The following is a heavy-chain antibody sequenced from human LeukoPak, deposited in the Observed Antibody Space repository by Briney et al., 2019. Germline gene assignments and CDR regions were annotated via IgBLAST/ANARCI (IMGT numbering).Heavy chain of an antibody. D-gene: IGHD1-26*01. CDR1: GGTFSSYA. J-gene: IGHJ4*02. Sequence: SVKVSCKASGGTFSSYAISWVRQAPGQGLEWMGGIIPIFGTANYAQKFQGRVTITADESTSTAYMELSSLRSEDTAVYYCARVAGGVGAAYFDYWGQGTLVTVSS. CDR3: ARVAGGVGAAYFDY. CDR2: IIPIFGTA. V-gene: IGHV1-69*13.